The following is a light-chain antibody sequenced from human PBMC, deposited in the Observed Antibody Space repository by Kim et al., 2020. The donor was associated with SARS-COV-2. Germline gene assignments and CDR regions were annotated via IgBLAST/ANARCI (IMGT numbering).Light chain of an antibody. CDR3: QAWDSSTAWV. J-gene: IGLJ1*01. CDR2: EDS. Sequence: VSPGQTAIITCSGDKLGDKYACWYQQKPGQSPVLVIYEDSNRPSGITERFSASNSGNTATLTISGTQAMDEADYYCQAWDSSTAWVFGTGTKVTVL. V-gene: IGLV3-1*01. CDR1: KLGDKY.